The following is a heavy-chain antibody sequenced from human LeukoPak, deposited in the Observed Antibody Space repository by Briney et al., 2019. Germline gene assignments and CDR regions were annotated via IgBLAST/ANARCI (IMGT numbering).Heavy chain of an antibody. D-gene: IGHD3-3*01. CDR3: ASTYDFWSGYFPAFFGY. Sequence: GGSLRLSCAASGFTFSSYSMNWVRQAPGKGLEWVSYISSSSSTIYYADSVKGRFTISRDNAKNSLYLQMNSLRAEDTAVYYCASTYDFWSGYFPAFFGYWGQGTLVTVSS. CDR1: GFTFSSYS. CDR2: ISSSSSTI. J-gene: IGHJ4*02. V-gene: IGHV3-48*04.